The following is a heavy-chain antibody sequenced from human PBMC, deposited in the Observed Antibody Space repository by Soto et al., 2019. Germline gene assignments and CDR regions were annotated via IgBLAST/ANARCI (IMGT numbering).Heavy chain of an antibody. Sequence: EVQLVESGGGLVQPGRSLRLSCTASGFTFGDYAMSWVRQAPGKGLEWVGFIRSKAYGGTTEYAASVKGRFTISRDDSKSIAYLQMNSLKTEDTAVYYCARDQEYCINGVWCWYFDLWGRGTLVTVSS. V-gene: IGHV3-49*04. CDR2: IRSKAYGGTT. CDR1: GFTFGDYA. CDR3: ARDQEYCINGVWCWYFDL. D-gene: IGHD2-8*01. J-gene: IGHJ2*01.